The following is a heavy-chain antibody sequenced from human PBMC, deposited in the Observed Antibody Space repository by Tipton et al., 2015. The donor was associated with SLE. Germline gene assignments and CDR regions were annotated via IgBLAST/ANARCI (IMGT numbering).Heavy chain of an antibody. V-gene: IGHV1-8*02. J-gene: IGHJ1*01. CDR3: ARGRVAALH. Sequence: QSGAEVKRPGASVKASCKASGYSFTTYDIHWVRQATGQGLEWMGWMSPRSGYTVYAQKFVGRVTMTRDTSENTAYMELSSLNSEVTGLYFGARGRVAALHWGQGTRVNVIS. CDR2: MSPRSGYT. CDR1: GYSFTTYD. D-gene: IGHD6-6*01.